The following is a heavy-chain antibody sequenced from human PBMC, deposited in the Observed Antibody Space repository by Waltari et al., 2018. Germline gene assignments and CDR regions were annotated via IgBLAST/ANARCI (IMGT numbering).Heavy chain of an antibody. CDR1: GGSFSGYY. V-gene: IGHV4-34*01. Sequence: QVQLQQWGAGLLKPSETLSLTCAVYGGSFSGYYWSWIRQPPVKGLEWIGEINHSGSTNYIPSLKSRVTISVYTSKNQFSLYLSSVTAADTAVYYCARTWNYGGGLFDYWGQGTLVTVSS. CDR3: ARTWNYGGGLFDY. J-gene: IGHJ4*02. D-gene: IGHD1-7*01. CDR2: INHSGST.